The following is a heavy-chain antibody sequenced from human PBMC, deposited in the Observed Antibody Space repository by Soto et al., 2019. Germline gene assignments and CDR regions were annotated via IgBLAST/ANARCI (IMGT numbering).Heavy chain of an antibody. CDR2: ISIDGSNK. CDR3: AKDGGDIVVVVAATGGYFDL. V-gene: IGHV3-30*18. CDR1: GFTFSSYG. Sequence: QVQLVEYGGGVVQPGRSLRLSCAASGFTFSSYGMHWVRQAPGKGLEWVAVISIDGSNKYYADSVKGRFTISRDNSKNKLYLEMNRLSAEDTAVYYCAKDGGDIVVVVAATGGYFDLWGRGSRVAVSS. D-gene: IGHD2-15*01. J-gene: IGHJ2*01.